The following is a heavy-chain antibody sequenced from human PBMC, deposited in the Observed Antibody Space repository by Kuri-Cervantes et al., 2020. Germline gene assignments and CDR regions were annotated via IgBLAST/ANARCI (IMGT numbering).Heavy chain of an antibody. CDR2: SNSDGSRI. J-gene: IGHJ5*02. CDR3: ARSDWFDP. Sequence: GESLKISCAAPGFTFSSYWMHWVRQAPGKGLVWVSRSNSDGSRISFADSVKGRFTISRDSAKNTLYLQMNSLRAEDTAVYYCARSDWFDPWGQGTLVTVSS. V-gene: IGHV3-74*01. CDR1: GFTFSSYW.